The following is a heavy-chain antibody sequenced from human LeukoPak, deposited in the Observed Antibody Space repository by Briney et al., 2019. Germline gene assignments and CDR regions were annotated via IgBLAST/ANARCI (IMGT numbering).Heavy chain of an antibody. V-gene: IGHV1-69*04. CDR3: ARDPRDGYNRAVRAFDI. D-gene: IGHD5-24*01. CDR2: IIPILGIA. CDR1: GGTFSSYA. J-gene: IGHJ3*02. Sequence: SVKVSCKASGGTFSSYAIRWVRQAPGQGLEWMGRIIPILGIANYAQKFQGRVTITADKSTSTAYMELSSLRSEDTAVYYCARDPRDGYNRAVRAFDIWGQGTMVTVSS.